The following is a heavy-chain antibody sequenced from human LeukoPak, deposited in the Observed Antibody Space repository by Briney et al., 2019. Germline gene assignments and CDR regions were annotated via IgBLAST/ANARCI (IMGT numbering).Heavy chain of an antibody. CDR2: IYYSGST. J-gene: IGHJ6*03. Sequence: SETLSLTCTVSGGSISSSSYHWAWIRQPPGKGLEWIGSIYYSGSTYYNPSLKSRVTISVDTSKNQFSLKLSSVTAADTAVYYCARLGDPNYGSGSYYYLYYYYYMDVWGKGTTVTISS. D-gene: IGHD3-10*01. V-gene: IGHV4-39*01. CDR3: ARLGDPNYGSGSYYYLYYYYYMDV. CDR1: GGSISSSSYH.